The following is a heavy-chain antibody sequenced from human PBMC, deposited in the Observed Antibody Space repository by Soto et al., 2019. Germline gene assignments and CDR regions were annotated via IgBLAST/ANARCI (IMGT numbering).Heavy chain of an antibody. V-gene: IGHV3-73*01. CDR3: AREAPAAGTRFYYYYGMDV. Sequence: GGSLRLSCAASGFTFSGSAMHWVRQASGKGLEWVGRIRSKANSYATAYAASVKGRFTISRDNAKNSLYLQMNSLRAEDTAVYYCAREAPAAGTRFYYYYGMDVWGQGTTVTVSS. D-gene: IGHD6-13*01. CDR1: GFTFSGSA. J-gene: IGHJ6*02. CDR2: IRSKANSYAT.